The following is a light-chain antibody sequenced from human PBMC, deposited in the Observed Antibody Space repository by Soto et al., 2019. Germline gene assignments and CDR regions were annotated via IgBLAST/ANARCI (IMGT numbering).Light chain of an antibody. CDR1: QSVTSSY. Sequence: EIVLTQSPGTLSLSPGERATLSCRASQSVTSSYLAWWQQRPGQAPRLPIYGASSRATGIPDRFSGSGSGTDFTLTISRLEPEDFAVFYCQQYAVSPITFGQGTRLENK. V-gene: IGKV3-20*01. CDR3: QQYAVSPIT. J-gene: IGKJ5*01. CDR2: GAS.